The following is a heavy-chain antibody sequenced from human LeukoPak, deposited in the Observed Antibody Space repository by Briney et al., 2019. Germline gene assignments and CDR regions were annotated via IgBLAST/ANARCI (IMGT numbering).Heavy chain of an antibody. D-gene: IGHD2-2*01. CDR2: IIPIFGTA. CDR3: ARVGCSSTSCSRYYYYYMDV. V-gene: IGHV1-69*13. CDR1: GGTFSSYA. J-gene: IGHJ6*03. Sequence: ASVKVSCKASGGTFSSYAISWVRQAPGQGLEWMGGIIPIFGTANYAQKFQGRVTITADESTSTAYMELSSLRSEDTGVYYCARVGCSSTSCSRYYYYYMDVWRKGTTVTVSS.